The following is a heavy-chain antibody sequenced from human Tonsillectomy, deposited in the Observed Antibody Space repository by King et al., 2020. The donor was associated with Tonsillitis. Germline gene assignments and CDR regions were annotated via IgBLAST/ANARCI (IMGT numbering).Heavy chain of an antibody. V-gene: IGHV3-9*01. D-gene: IGHD3-10*01. J-gene: IGHJ3*02. CDR2: ISWNSGSI. Sequence: QLVESGGGLVQPGRSLRLSCAASGFTFADYAMHWVRQAPGKGLEWVSGISWNSGSIGYADSVKGRFTISRDNAKNSLYLQMNSLRAEDTALYYCAKDRARLLWFGELLGDAFDIWGQGTMVTVSS. CDR3: AKDRARLLWFGELLGDAFDI. CDR1: GFTFADYA.